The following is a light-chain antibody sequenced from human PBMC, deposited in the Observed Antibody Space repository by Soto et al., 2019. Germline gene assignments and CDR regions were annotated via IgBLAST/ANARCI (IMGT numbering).Light chain of an antibody. V-gene: IGLV2-14*01. CDR2: DVT. Sequence: QSALTQPASVSGSPGQSITISCTGTSTDVGGYNYVSWYQQHPGKAPKLMIYDVTSRPSGVANRFSGSKSGNTASLIISGLQADDDADYYCISYASSDTYVFGTGTQLTVL. J-gene: IGLJ1*01. CDR3: ISYASSDTYV. CDR1: STDVGGYNY.